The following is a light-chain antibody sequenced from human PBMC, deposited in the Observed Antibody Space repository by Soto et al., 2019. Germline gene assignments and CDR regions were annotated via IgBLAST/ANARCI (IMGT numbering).Light chain of an antibody. V-gene: IGKV3D-20*02. CDR2: GAS. CDR3: QQRSNWPPLIS. J-gene: IGKJ5*01. CDR1: QSISSNF. Sequence: IVLTHSPGTLSLSPVEGATLSFRSSQSISSNFLAWYQQKRGQAPRLLIHGASNRATGIPDRFSGSGSGTDFTLTITRLEPEDFAVYYCQQRSNWPPLISFGQGTRLEIK.